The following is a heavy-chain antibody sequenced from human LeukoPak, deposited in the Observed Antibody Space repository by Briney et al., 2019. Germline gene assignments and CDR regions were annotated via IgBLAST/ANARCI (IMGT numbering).Heavy chain of an antibody. D-gene: IGHD5-12*01. CDR3: ARDRGPSGYDYFDY. CDR2: IYYSGST. J-gene: IGHJ4*02. CDR1: GGPISSYY. V-gene: IGHV4-59*01. Sequence: SETLSLTCTVSGGPISSYYWSWIRQPPGKGLEWIGYIYYSGSTNYNPSLKSRVTISVDTSKNQFSLKLSSVTAADTAVYYCARDRGPSGYDYFDYWGQGTLVTVSS.